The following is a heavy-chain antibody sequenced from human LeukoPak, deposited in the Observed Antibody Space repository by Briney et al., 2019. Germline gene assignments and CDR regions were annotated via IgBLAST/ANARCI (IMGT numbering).Heavy chain of an antibody. V-gene: IGHV3-21*01. D-gene: IGHD3-10*01. J-gene: IGHJ4*02. CDR1: GFTFSSYS. CDR3: AKDHITMVRTIDY. CDR2: ISSSSSYI. Sequence: PGGSLRLSCAASGFTFSSYSMNWVRQAPGKGLEWVSSISSSSSYIYYADSVKGRFTISRDNAKNSLYLQMNSLRAEDTAVYYCAKDHITMVRTIDYWGQGTLVTVSS.